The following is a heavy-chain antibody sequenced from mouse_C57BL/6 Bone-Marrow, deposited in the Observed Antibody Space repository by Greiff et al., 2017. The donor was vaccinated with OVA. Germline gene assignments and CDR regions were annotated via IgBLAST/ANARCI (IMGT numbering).Heavy chain of an antibody. D-gene: IGHD1-1*01. CDR1: GFSLSTSGMG. J-gene: IGHJ1*03. V-gene: IGHV8-12*01. CDR3: ARSEFITTVHWYFDV. Sequence: VKLVESGPGILQSSQTLSLTCSFSGFSLSTSGMGVSWIRQPSGKGLEWLAHIYWDDDKRYNPSLKSRLTISKDTSRNQVFLKITSVDTADTATYYCARSEFITTVHWYFDVWGTGTTVTVSS. CDR2: IYWDDDK.